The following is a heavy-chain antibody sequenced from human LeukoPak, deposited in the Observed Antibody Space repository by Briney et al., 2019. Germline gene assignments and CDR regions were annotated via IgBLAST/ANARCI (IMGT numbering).Heavy chain of an antibody. CDR3: ARDTYQPGRIDC. Sequence: GGSLRLSCAASEFTFSLYAMNWVRQAPGKGLEWVSYINDVSGDIHYADSVKGRFTISRDNAKNTVYLQMNSLRAEDTAVYYCARDTYQPGRIDCWGQGTLVIVSS. CDR2: INDVSGDI. D-gene: IGHD2-2*01. CDR1: EFTFSLYA. V-gene: IGHV3-21*05. J-gene: IGHJ4*02.